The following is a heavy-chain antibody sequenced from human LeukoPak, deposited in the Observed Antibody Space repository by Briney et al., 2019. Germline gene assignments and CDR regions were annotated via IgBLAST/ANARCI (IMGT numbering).Heavy chain of an antibody. CDR2: ISSSSSYI. J-gene: IGHJ4*02. CDR1: GFTFSSYS. V-gene: IGHV3-21*01. D-gene: IGHD3-22*01. Sequence: GGSLRLPCAASGFTFSSYSMNWVRQAPGKGLEWVSSISSSSSYIYYADSVKGRFTISRDNAKNSLYLQMNSLRAEDTAVYYCARGGYSTIYYFDYWGQGTLVTVSS. CDR3: ARGGYSTIYYFDY.